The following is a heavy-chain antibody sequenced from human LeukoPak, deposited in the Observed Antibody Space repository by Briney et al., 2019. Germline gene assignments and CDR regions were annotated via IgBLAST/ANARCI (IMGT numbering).Heavy chain of an antibody. Sequence: ASVKVSCKASGYTFTSYGISWMRQAPGQGLEWMGWISAYNGNTNYAQKLQGRVTMTTDTSTSTAYMELRSLRSDDTAVYYCARGAVGAQREYYFDYWGQGTLVTVSS. D-gene: IGHD1-26*01. J-gene: IGHJ4*02. V-gene: IGHV1-18*01. CDR2: ISAYNGNT. CDR1: GYTFTSYG. CDR3: ARGAVGAQREYYFDY.